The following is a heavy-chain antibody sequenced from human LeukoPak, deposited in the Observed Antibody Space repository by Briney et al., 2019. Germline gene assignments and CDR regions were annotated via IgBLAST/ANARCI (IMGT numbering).Heavy chain of an antibody. J-gene: IGHJ4*02. Sequence: GGSLRLSCAASGFTFSDHWMAWVRQAPGKGPEWVANIEQDGSQKNYVDSAKGRFTISRDNANNSLYLQMNSLRAEDTAVYYCARIDLRDGPDSFYRIFDYWGQGTLVTVSS. V-gene: IGHV3-7*01. CDR3: ARIDLRDGPDSFYRIFDY. D-gene: IGHD3-10*01. CDR2: IEQDGSQK. CDR1: GFTFSDHW.